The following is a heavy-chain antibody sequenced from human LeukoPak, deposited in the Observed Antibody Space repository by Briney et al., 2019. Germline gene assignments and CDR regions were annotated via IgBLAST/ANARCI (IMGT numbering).Heavy chain of an antibody. D-gene: IGHD2-15*01. V-gene: IGHV1-46*01. CDR2: INPSGGST. CDR3: ARADLYCSGGSCYPSNY. CDR1: GGTFTSYY. J-gene: IGHJ4*02. Sequence: GASVKVSCKASGGTFTSYYMHWVRQAPGQGLEWMGIINPSGGSTSYAQKFQGRVTMTRDTSTSRVYMELSSLRSEDTAVYYCARADLYCSGGSCYPSNYWGQGTLVTVSS.